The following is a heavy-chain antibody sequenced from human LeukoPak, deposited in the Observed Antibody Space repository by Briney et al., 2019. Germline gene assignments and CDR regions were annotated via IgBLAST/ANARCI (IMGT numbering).Heavy chain of an antibody. CDR1: GGSFSGYY. J-gene: IGHJ4*02. Sequence: SETLSLTCAVYGGSFSGYYWSWIRQPPGKGLEWIGEINHSGSTNYNPSLNSRVTISVDTSKNKFSLKLSSVNAADTAVYYCARRYSSRPFDYWGQGTLVTVSS. D-gene: IGHD6-13*01. V-gene: IGHV4-34*01. CDR2: INHSGST. CDR3: ARRYSSRPFDY.